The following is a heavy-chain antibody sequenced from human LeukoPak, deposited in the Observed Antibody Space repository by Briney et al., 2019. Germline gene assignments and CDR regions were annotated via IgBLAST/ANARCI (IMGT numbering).Heavy chain of an antibody. J-gene: IGHJ4*02. D-gene: IGHD1-26*01. Sequence: GESLKISCKGSGCSFTSYWIGWVRQMPGKGLEWMGIIYPGDSDTRYRPSFQGQVTISADKSISTAYLQWSSLKASDTAIYYCARHRLVGHTTVPFDYWGQGSLVTVSS. V-gene: IGHV5-51*01. CDR3: ARHRLVGHTTVPFDY. CDR2: IYPGDSDT. CDR1: GCSFTSYW.